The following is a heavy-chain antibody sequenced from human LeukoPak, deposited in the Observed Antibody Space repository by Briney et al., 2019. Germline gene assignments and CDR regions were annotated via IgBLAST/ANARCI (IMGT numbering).Heavy chain of an antibody. J-gene: IGHJ4*02. V-gene: IGHV1-69*05. Sequence: GASVKVSCKAAGGTFSSYAISWVRQAPGQGREWVGWIIPIFGTANYAQKFQGRVTITTDKSTSTAYTELSSLRSEDTAVYYCAKEITIFGVAHFDYWGQGTLVTVSS. CDR2: IIPIFGTA. CDR1: GGTFSSYA. D-gene: IGHD3-3*01. CDR3: AKEITIFGVAHFDY.